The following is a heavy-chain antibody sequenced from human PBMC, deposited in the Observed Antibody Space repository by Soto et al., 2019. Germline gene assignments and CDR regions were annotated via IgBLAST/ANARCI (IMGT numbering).Heavy chain of an antibody. CDR1: GGTLNNYA. Sequence: QVQLVQSGAEVKKPGSSVRVSCKASGGTLNNYAINWVRQAPGQGLEWMGGILPVSAPPDYAQKFQGRVSITADHSTSTVYMELSRLKSDDTAVYFCATDSNYEVSNSFWGQGTLVTVSS. D-gene: IGHD3-3*01. V-gene: IGHV1-69*01. CDR3: ATDSNYEVSNSF. CDR2: ILPVSAPP. J-gene: IGHJ4*02.